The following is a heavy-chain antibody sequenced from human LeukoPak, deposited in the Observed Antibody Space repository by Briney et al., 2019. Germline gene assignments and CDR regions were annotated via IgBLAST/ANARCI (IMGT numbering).Heavy chain of an antibody. CDR2: IYYSGST. J-gene: IGHJ3*02. V-gene: IGHV4-59*08. D-gene: IGHD6-13*01. CDR3: ARLGFIAAAGTDAFDI. Sequence: PSETLSLTCTVSGGSISSYYWSWIRQPPGKGLEWIGYIYYSGSTNYNPSLKSRVTISVDMSKNQFSLKLSSVTAADTAVYYCARLGFIAAAGTDAFDIWGQGTMVTVSS. CDR1: GGSISSYY.